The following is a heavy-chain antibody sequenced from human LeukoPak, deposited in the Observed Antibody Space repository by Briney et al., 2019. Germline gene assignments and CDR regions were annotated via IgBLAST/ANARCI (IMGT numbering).Heavy chain of an antibody. J-gene: IGHJ3*01. CDR1: GGSITSYY. CDR2: IYYSGST. D-gene: IGHD6-19*01. V-gene: IGHV4-59*01. Sequence: PSETLSLTCTVSGGSITSYYWTWIRQPSGKGLEWIGYIYYSGSTNYNPSLKSRVTISVDTSKNQFSLKLSSVTAADTAMYYCARGLPGYSGGDDAFDFWGQGTVVTVS. CDR3: ARGLPGYSGGDDAFDF.